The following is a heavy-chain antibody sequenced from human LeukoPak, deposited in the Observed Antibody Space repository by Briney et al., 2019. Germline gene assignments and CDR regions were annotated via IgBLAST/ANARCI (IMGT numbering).Heavy chain of an antibody. V-gene: IGHV3-30-3*01. J-gene: IGHJ4*02. CDR1: GFTFSSYA. D-gene: IGHD3-22*01. CDR2: ISYDGSNK. CDR3: AKVPSYDSSGYYNSFDY. Sequence: PGGSLRLSCAASGFTFSSYAMHWVRQAPGKGLEWVAVISYDGSNKYYADSVKGRFTISRDNSKNTLYLQMNSLRAEDTAVYYCAKVPSYDSSGYYNSFDYWGQGTLVTVSS.